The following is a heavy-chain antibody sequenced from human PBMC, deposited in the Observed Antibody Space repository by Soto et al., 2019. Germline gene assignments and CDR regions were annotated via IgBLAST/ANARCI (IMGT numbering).Heavy chain of an antibody. CDR3: AKGSSSSRPYYFYY. CDR1: GFTFSNYA. D-gene: IGHD2-2*01. V-gene: IGHV3-23*01. Sequence: GGSLRLSCAASGFTFSNYAMGWVRQAPGKGLEWFSAITGGGGDTYYADSVKGRFTISRDNSNSALFLQMNNLGAEDTAVYYCAKGSSSSRPYYFYYWAQGTLVTVSS. J-gene: IGHJ4*02. CDR2: ITGGGGDT.